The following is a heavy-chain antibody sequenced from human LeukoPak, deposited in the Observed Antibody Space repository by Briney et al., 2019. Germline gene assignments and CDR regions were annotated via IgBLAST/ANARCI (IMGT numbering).Heavy chain of an antibody. V-gene: IGHV3-43*01. D-gene: IGHD2/OR15-2a*01. J-gene: IGHJ3*02. CDR1: GFTFDDYT. Sequence: GGSLRLSCAASGFTFDDYTMHWVRQAPGKGLEWVSLISWDGGSTYYADSVKGRFTISRDNSKNSLYLQMNSLRTEDTALYYCGSLGASRSGNPFYILGQGTMVTVSS. CDR2: ISWDGGST. CDR3: GSLGASRSGNPFYI.